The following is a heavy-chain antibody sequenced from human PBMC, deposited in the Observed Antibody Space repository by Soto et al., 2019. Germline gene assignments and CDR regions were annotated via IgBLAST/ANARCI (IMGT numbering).Heavy chain of an antibody. CDR3: ARDLGKYDSYYFDL. CDR1: GFIFSDYW. Sequence: EVQLVESGGGLVQPGGSLRLSCVSSGFIFSDYWMYWVRQAPGQGLVWVSRIKSDGSRITYADSVKGRFTISRDNAKNTLHLQMNGLRVEDTAVYYCARDLGKYDSYYFDLWGQGTLVTVAS. CDR2: IKSDGSRI. D-gene: IGHD3-9*01. V-gene: IGHV3-74*03. J-gene: IGHJ4*02.